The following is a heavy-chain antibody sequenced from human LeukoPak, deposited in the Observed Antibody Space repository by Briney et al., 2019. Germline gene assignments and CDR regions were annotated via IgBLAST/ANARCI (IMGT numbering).Heavy chain of an antibody. D-gene: IGHD3-22*01. V-gene: IGHV1-69*01. Sequence: ASVKVSCKASGGTFSSYVMSWVRQAPGQGLEWMGGIIPILGTANYAQKFQGRVTITADESTSTAYMELSSLRSEDTAVYYCAGPRRGGLLLAFDIWGQGTMVTVSS. CDR1: GGTFSSYV. CDR2: IIPILGTA. CDR3: AGPRRGGLLLAFDI. J-gene: IGHJ3*02.